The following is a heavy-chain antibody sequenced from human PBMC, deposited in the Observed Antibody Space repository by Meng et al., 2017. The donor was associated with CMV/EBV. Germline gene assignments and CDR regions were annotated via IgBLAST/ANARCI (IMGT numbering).Heavy chain of an antibody. D-gene: IGHD2-2*01. CDR3: ARVRLVGDAFDI. J-gene: IGHJ3*02. CDR2: IYYSGST. V-gene: IGHV4-31*03. Sequence: SETLSLTCTVSGGSISSGGYYWSWIRQHPGKGLEWIGYIYYSGSTYYNPSLKSRVTISVDTPKNQFSLKLSSVTAADTAVYYCARVRLVGDAFDIWGQGTMVTVSS. CDR1: GGSISSGGYY.